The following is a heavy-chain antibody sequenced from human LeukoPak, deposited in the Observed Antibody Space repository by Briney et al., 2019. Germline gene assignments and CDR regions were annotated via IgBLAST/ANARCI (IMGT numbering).Heavy chain of an antibody. CDR3: ARDYTLTLGTTTYFQH. Sequence: ASVKVSCKASGYIFDIYALIWVRQAPGQGLELMGWINTNTGNPTYAQGFTGRFVFSLDTSVSTAYLQISSLKAEDTAVYYCARDYTLTLGTTTYFQHWGQGTLVTVSS. CDR1: GYIFDIYA. J-gene: IGHJ1*01. D-gene: IGHD1-7*01. V-gene: IGHV7-4-1*02. CDR2: INTNTGNP.